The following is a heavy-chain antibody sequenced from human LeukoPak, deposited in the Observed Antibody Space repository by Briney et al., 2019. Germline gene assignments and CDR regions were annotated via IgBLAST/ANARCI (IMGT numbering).Heavy chain of an antibody. V-gene: IGHV1-3*01. Sequence: GASVKVSCKASGYTFTSYAMHWVRQAPGQRLEWIGWTSADNGYTNYAQKVQGRVTMTTDTSTTTAYMELRSLTSDDTAVYYCVRDRIYYGSGSYAYWGQGTLVTVSS. CDR3: VRDRIYYGSGSYAY. CDR2: TSADNGYT. D-gene: IGHD3-10*01. CDR1: GYTFTSYA. J-gene: IGHJ4*02.